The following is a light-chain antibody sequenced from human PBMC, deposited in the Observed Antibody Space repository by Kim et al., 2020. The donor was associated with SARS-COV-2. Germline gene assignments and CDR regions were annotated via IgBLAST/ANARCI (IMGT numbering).Light chain of an antibody. CDR1: QSVTSSY. J-gene: IGKJ1*01. CDR2: GAS. V-gene: IGKV3-20*01. CDR3: QQYGTSLRT. Sequence: PGERATLSCRASQSVTSSYLAWYQQKPGQPPRLLIYGASNRATGIPDRFSGSGSGTDFTLTISRLESEDLAVYYCQQYGTSLRTFGQGTQVDIK.